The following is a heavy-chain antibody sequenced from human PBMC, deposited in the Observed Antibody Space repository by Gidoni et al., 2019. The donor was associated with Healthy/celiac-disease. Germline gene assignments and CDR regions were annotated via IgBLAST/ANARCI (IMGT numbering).Heavy chain of an antibody. J-gene: IGHJ4*02. D-gene: IGHD3-9*01. CDR2: IYYSGST. V-gene: IGHV4-39*01. CDR1: GGSISSSSYY. CDR3: ARTPTYYDILTGYYRRYYFDY. Sequence: QLQLQESGPGLVKPSETLSLTCTVSGGSISSSSYYWGWIRQPPGKGLEWIGSIYYSGSTYYNPSLKSRLTMSVDTSKNLFSLKLSSVTAADTAVYYCARTPTYYDILTGYYRRYYFDYWGQGTLVTVSS.